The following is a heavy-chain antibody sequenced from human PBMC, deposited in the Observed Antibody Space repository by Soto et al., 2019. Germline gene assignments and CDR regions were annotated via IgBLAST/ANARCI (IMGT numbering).Heavy chain of an antibody. J-gene: IGHJ6*02. CDR1: GYTFTSYA. CDR2: INAGNGNT. Sequence: QVQLVQSGAEVKKPGASVKVSCKASGYTFTSYAMHWVRQAPGQRLEWMGWINAGNGNTKYSLKFQGIVTVTRDASASTAYMELSGLRSGDTAVYYCASDLVAVAGNALYYYYGMDFSGQGTTVTVSS. D-gene: IGHD6-19*01. CDR3: ASDLVAVAGNALYYYYGMDF. V-gene: IGHV1-3*01.